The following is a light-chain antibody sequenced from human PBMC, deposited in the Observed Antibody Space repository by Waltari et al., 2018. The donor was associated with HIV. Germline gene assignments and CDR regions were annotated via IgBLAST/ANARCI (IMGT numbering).Light chain of an antibody. J-gene: IGKJ5*01. CDR2: WES. Sequence: DIVMTQSPDSLAVSLGERATINCKSSQSVLYSSNNKNYLAWYQQKSGQPPTLLISWESARESGVTGRFSGSGSGTEFTRTISSLHAEDVAVYYCQQHYDSPITFGQGTRLEIK. CDR3: QQHYDSPIT. CDR1: QSVLYSSNNKNY. V-gene: IGKV4-1*01.